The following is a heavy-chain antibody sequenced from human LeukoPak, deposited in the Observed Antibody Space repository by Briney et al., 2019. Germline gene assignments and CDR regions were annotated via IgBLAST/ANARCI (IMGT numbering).Heavy chain of an antibody. CDR3: AKEKDGDSDAFDI. D-gene: IGHD4-17*01. Sequence: GSLRLSCSVSGFTFSTYVMHWVRQAPGKGLEYVSAISSNGDNTYYADSVKGRFTISRDNSKNTLYLQMSSLRADDTAVYYCAKEKDGDSDAFDIWGQGTMVTVSS. V-gene: IGHV3-64D*06. CDR2: ISSNGDNT. CDR1: GFTFSTYV. J-gene: IGHJ3*02.